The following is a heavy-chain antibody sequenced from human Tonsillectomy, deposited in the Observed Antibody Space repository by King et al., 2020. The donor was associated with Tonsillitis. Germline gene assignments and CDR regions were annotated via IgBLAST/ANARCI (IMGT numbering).Heavy chain of an antibody. D-gene: IGHD4-11*01. CDR2: IIPIFGTA. V-gene: IGHV1-69*06. CDR1: GGTFSSYA. CDR3: ARNYYSNYDSYYFDY. J-gene: IGHJ4*02. Sequence: QLVQSGAEVKKPGSSVKVSCKASGGTFSSYAISWVRQAPGQGLEWMGGIIPIFGTANYAQKFQGRVTITADKSTSTAYMELRSLRSEDTAVYYCARNYYSNYDSYYFDYWGQGTLVTVSS.